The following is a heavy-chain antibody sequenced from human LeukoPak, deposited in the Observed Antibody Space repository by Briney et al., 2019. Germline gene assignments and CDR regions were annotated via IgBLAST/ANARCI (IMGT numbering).Heavy chain of an antibody. CDR3: AKDMRTIVVVPAAMRPDY. V-gene: IGHV3-30*02. Sequence: PGGSLRLSCAASGFTFSSYGMHWVRQAPGKGLEWVAFIRYDGSNKYYADSVKGRFTISRDNSKNTLYLQMNSLRAEDTAVYYCAKDMRTIVVVPAAMRPDYWGQGTLVTVPS. J-gene: IGHJ4*02. CDR2: IRYDGSNK. CDR1: GFTFSSYG. D-gene: IGHD2-2*01.